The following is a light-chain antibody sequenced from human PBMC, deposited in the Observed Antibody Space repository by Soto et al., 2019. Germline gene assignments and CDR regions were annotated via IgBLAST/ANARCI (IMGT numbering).Light chain of an antibody. V-gene: IGLV1-44*01. CDR3: SSYTVTDTK. Sequence: QSVLTQPPSASGTPGQRVTISCSGSSSNIGSNSVNWYQQLPGTAPKVVIYDVSNRPSGISDRFSGSKSGNTASLTISGLQPEDEADYYCSSYTVTDTKFGGGTKLTVL. J-gene: IGLJ2*01. CDR2: DVS. CDR1: SSNIGSNS.